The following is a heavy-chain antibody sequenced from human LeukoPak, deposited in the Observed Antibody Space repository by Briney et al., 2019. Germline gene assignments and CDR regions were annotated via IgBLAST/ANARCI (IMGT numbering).Heavy chain of an antibody. D-gene: IGHD1-26*01. Sequence: SETLSLTCAVYGGSFSGYYWSWIRQPPGKGLEWIGEINHSGSTNYNPSLKSRVTISVDTSKNQFSLKLSSVTAADTAVYYCSGSYLYSYYYYMDVWGKGTTVTISS. CDR1: GGSFSGYY. V-gene: IGHV4-34*03. CDR3: SGSYLYSYYYYMDV. CDR2: INHSGST. J-gene: IGHJ6*03.